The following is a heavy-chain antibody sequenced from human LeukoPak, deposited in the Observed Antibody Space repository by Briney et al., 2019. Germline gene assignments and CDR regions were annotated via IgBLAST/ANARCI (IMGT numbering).Heavy chain of an antibody. Sequence: SETLSLTCTVSGGSISSYYWSWIRQPPGKGLEWIGYIYYSGSTNYNPSLKGRVTISVDTSKNQFSLKLSSVTAADTAVYYCARDRRYDSSGYYGRYFDYWGQGTLVTVSS. CDR2: IYYSGST. CDR3: ARDRRYDSSGYYGRYFDY. D-gene: IGHD3-22*01. V-gene: IGHV4-59*01. CDR1: GGSISSYY. J-gene: IGHJ4*02.